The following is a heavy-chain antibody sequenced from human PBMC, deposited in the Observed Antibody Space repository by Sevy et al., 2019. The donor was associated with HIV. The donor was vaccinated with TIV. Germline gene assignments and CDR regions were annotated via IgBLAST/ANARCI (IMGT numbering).Heavy chain of an antibody. CDR3: ARASNVYDSGGSLDS. CDR1: GFSFSIHS. Sequence: GGSLRLSCTASGFSFSIHSMHWVRQAPGKGLEWVSFILHDGSRQDYADSVKGRFIISRDNSKNTVYLEMSGLRPEDTTTYYCARASNVYDSGGSLDSWGQGTLVTVSS. J-gene: IGHJ4*02. V-gene: IGHV3-30*04. D-gene: IGHD6-25*01. CDR2: ILHDGSRQ.